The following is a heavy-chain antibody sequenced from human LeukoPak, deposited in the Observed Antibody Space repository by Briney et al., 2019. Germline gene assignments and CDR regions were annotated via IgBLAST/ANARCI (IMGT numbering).Heavy chain of an antibody. CDR2: IWYDGSNK. CDR3: ARGPYAYCGGDCYDAFDI. CDR1: GFTFSSYG. Sequence: PGGSLRLSCAASGFTFSSYGMHWVRQPPGKGLEWAAVIWYDGSNKYYADSVKGRFTISRDNSRNTLYLQMNSLRAEDTAVYYCARGPYAYCGGDCYDAFDIWGQGTMVTVSS. J-gene: IGHJ3*02. V-gene: IGHV3-33*01. D-gene: IGHD2-21*02.